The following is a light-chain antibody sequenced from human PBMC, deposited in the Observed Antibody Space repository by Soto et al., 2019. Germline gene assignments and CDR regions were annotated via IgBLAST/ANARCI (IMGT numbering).Light chain of an antibody. CDR3: QQYYSFPRT. CDR1: QSISTN. V-gene: IGKV3-15*01. CDR2: GAS. Sequence: EIGLTQSPATLSVSPGERATLSCRASQSISTNLAWFQHKPGQAPRLLIYGASTRATGIPARFSGSGSGTEFTLTINSLQSEDFATYYCQQYYSFPRTFGQGTKVDIK. J-gene: IGKJ1*01.